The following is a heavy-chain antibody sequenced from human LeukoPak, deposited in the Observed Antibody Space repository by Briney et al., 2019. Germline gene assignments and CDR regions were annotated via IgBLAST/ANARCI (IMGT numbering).Heavy chain of an antibody. Sequence: GGSLRPSCAASGFTFSDSAMHWVRQAPGKGLEWVGRIRSKANSYATVYEVSVKGRFTISRDDSKNTAYLQMNSLKTEDTAVYYCTSVATGNFCWGQGTLVTVSS. CDR2: IRSKANSYAT. CDR3: TSVATGNFC. CDR1: GFTFSDSA. D-gene: IGHD2-15*01. V-gene: IGHV3-73*01. J-gene: IGHJ4*02.